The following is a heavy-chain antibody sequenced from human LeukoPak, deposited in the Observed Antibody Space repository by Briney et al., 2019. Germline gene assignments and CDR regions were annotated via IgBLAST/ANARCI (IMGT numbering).Heavy chain of an antibody. J-gene: IGHJ4*02. CDR3: ARDGGIAARQVDY. CDR1: GYTFTGYY. V-gene: IGHV1-2*06. D-gene: IGHD6-6*01. Sequence: GASVKVSCKASGYTFTGYYMHWVRQAPGQGLEWMGRINPNSGGTNYAEKFQGRVAMTRDTSISTAYMELSRLRSDDTAVYYCARDGGIAARQVDYWGQGTLVTVSS. CDR2: INPNSGGT.